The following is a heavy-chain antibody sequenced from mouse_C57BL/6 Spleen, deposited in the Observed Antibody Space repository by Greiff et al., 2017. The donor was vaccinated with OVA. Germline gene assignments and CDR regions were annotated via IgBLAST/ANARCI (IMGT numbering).Heavy chain of an antibody. CDR3: ASYGTTVVEGFAY. Sequence: QVQLQQSGAELMKPGASVKISCKATGYTFTGYWIEWVKQRPGHGLEWIGEILPGGGSTNYNEQFKGQATFTADTYSNTAYMQLNSLATEYSASEYCASYGTTVVEGFAYWGQGTLVTVSA. CDR1: GYTFTGYW. CDR2: ILPGGGST. D-gene: IGHD1-1*01. J-gene: IGHJ3*01. V-gene: IGHV1-9*01.